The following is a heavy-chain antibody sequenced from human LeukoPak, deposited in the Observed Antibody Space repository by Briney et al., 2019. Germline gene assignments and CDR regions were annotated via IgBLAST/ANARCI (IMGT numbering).Heavy chain of an antibody. D-gene: IGHD6-19*01. CDR1: GYSISSRYY. CDR3: ARGVLSGYNSGWYHDY. J-gene: IGHJ4*02. V-gene: IGHV4-38-2*01. Sequence: SETLSLTCAVSGYSISSRYYWGWIRQPPGKGLEWIGIIYHSGSTFYNPSLKSRLTISVDTSKKQFSLKLNSVTAADTAVYYCARGVLSGYNSGWYHDYWGQGTLVTVSS. CDR2: IYHSGST.